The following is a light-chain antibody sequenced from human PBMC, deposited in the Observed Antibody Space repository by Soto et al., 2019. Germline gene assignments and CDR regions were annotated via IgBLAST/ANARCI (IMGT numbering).Light chain of an antibody. J-gene: IGKJ3*01. CDR2: GAS. CDR3: QRYNNWPFT. CDR1: QSVSSD. Sequence: EIVMTQSPATLSVSPGERATLSCRASQSVSSDLAWYQQKPGQAPRLLIYGASTRATGLPARFSGSGSGTEFTLTISGLQSEDFAVYYCQRYNNWPFTFGPGTKVDIK. V-gene: IGKV3-15*01.